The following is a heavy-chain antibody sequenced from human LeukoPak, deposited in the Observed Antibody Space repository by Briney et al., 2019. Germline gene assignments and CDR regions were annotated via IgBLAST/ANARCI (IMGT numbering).Heavy chain of an antibody. CDR1: GFTFSSYA. V-gene: IGHV3-23*01. CDR2: ISGNGGST. J-gene: IGHJ4*02. D-gene: IGHD5-24*01. CDR3: AKDDRDGYNWSAFDY. Sequence: PGGSLRLSCAASGFTFSSYAMSWVRQAPGKGLEWVSAISGNGGSTYYADSVKGRFTISRDNSKNTLYLQMNSLRAEDTAVYYCAKDDRDGYNWSAFDYWGQGTLVTVSS.